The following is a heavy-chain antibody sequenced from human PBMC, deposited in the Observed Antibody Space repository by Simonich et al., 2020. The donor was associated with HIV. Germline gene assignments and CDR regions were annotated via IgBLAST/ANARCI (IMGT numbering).Heavy chain of an antibody. V-gene: IGHV5-51*01. CDR3: VRRGGYRGFDNAFDI. CDR1: GYSFTSYW. CDR2: NDPGDTDT. Sequence: EVQLVQSGAEVKKPGESLKISCKGSGYSFTSYWIGWVRQMPGKGLEWRGINDPGDTDTRNNPSFQGQVTIAADKSISTAYLQWSSLKASDTAMYYCVRRGGYRGFDNAFDIWGQGTMVTVSS. D-gene: IGHD5-12*01. J-gene: IGHJ3*02.